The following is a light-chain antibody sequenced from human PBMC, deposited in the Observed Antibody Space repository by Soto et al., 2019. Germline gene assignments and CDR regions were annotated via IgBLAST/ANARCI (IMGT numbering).Light chain of an antibody. J-gene: IGKJ1*01. Sequence: DIGMTQSPLSLPVTPGEPASLSCRSSQSLLHSNGYNFLDWYMQKPGQSPQLLIYLGSNRASGVPDRFSGTGSGKDFTLTISRVEAEDVGVHLCLQALKGPPTFGQGTKVEIX. V-gene: IGKV2-28*01. CDR2: LGS. CDR1: QSLLHSNGYNF. CDR3: LQALKGPPT.